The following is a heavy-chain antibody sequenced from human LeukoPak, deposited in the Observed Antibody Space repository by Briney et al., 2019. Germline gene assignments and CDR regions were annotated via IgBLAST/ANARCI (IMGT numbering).Heavy chain of an antibody. V-gene: IGHV3-23*01. CDR2: ISGSGGST. Sequence: MXWVRQAPGXXLEWVSAISGSGGSTYYADSVKGRFTISRDNSKNTLYLQMNSLRAEDTAVYYCAKSASLGYCSGGSCYFDYWGQGTLVTVSS. CDR3: AKSASLGYCSGGSCYFDY. J-gene: IGHJ4*02. D-gene: IGHD2-15*01.